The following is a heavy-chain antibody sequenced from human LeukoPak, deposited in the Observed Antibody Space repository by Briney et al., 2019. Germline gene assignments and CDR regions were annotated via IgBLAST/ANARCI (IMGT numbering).Heavy chain of an antibody. CDR1: GYTFTGYY. D-gene: IGHD6-13*01. V-gene: IGHV1-2*02. J-gene: IGHJ5*02. Sequence: GASVKVSCKASGYTFTGYYMHWVRQAPGQGLEWMGWINPNSGGTNYAQKFQGRVTMTRDTSIRTAYMELSRLRSDDTAVYYCARGYHGGSSKLEGGFDPWGQGTLVTVSS. CDR3: ARGYHGGSSKLEGGFDP. CDR2: INPNSGGT.